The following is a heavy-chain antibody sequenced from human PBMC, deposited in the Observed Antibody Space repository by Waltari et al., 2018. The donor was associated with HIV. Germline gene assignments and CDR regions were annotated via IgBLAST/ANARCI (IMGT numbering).Heavy chain of an antibody. D-gene: IGHD5-12*01. Sequence: EVQLVQAAAEVKPPGESLQTPCKRSGYSFTSYWLAGVGQMPGKGLEWMGIIYPGDSDTRYSPSFQGQVTISADKSISTAYLQWSSLKASDTAMYYCARLRVATTSFDYWGQGTLVTVSS. CDR2: IYPGDSDT. CDR1: GYSFTSYW. J-gene: IGHJ4*02. CDR3: ARLRVATTSFDY. V-gene: IGHV5-51*03.